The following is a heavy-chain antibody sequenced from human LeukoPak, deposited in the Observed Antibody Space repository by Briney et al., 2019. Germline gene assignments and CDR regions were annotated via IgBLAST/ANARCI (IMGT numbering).Heavy chain of an antibody. D-gene: IGHD3-3*01. Sequence: GGSLRLSCAASGFTFSSYGMHWVRQAPGKGLEWVVFIRYDGSNRYYADSVKGRFTISRDNSKNTLYLQMNSLRAEDTAVYYCAKDFVDDFWSGQYDWGQGTLVTVSS. CDR1: GFTFSSYG. CDR2: IRYDGSNR. V-gene: IGHV3-30*02. CDR3: AKDFVDDFWSGQYD. J-gene: IGHJ4*02.